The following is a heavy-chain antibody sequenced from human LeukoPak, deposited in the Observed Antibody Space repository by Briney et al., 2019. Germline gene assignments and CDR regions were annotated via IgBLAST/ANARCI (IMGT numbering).Heavy chain of an antibody. J-gene: IGHJ4*02. V-gene: IGHV4-34*01. D-gene: IGHD5-18*01. CDR1: GGPFSGYY. CDR2: INHSGST. CDR3: ARGPFNVDTAMVTVPFLDY. Sequence: PSETLSLTCAVYGGPFSGYYWSWIRQPPGKGLEWIGEINHSGSTNYNPSLKSRVTISVDTSKNQFSLKLGSVTAADTAVYYCARGPFNVDTAMVTVPFLDYWGQGTLVTVSS.